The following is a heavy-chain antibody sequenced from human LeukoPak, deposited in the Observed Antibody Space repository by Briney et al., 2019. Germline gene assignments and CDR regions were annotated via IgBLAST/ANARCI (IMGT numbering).Heavy chain of an antibody. D-gene: IGHD6-19*01. Sequence: QTGGSLRLSCAASGVSFSSYAMSWVRQAPGKGLEWVSAISGSGGSTYYADSVKGRFTISRDNSKDTLYLQMNSLRAEDTAVYYCAKDPNSSGWTRGDAFDIWGQGTMVTVSS. J-gene: IGHJ3*02. CDR1: GVSFSSYA. V-gene: IGHV3-23*01. CDR3: AKDPNSSGWTRGDAFDI. CDR2: ISGSGGST.